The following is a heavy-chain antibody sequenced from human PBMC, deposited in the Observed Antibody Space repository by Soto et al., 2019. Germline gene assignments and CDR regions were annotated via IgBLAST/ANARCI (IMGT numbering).Heavy chain of an antibody. V-gene: IGHV3-15*01. D-gene: IGHD2-21*02. Sequence: PGGSLRLSCAASGFTFSGAWMSWVRQAPGKGLEWVGRIKSKTGGGTTDYAAPVKGRFTISRDDSKNTLYLQMNSLKTEDTAVYYCTTCNAVVIVTATRFDYWGQGTLVTVSS. CDR2: IKSKTGGGTT. J-gene: IGHJ4*02. CDR3: TTCNAVVIVTATRFDY. CDR1: GFTFSGAW.